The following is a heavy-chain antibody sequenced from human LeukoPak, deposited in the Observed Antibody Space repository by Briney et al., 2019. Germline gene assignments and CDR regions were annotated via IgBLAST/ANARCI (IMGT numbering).Heavy chain of an antibody. J-gene: IGHJ5*02. CDR3: AKTAVVVAASNWFDP. CDR1: GFTFSSYG. V-gene: IGHV3-23*01. Sequence: GGSLRLSCAASGFTFSSYGMSWVRQAPGKGLEWVSAIGGRDGSTYYADSVKGRFAISRDNSKNTLYLQMNSLRAEDTAVYYCAKTAVVVAASNWFDPWGQGTLVTVSS. CDR2: IGGRDGST. D-gene: IGHD2-15*01.